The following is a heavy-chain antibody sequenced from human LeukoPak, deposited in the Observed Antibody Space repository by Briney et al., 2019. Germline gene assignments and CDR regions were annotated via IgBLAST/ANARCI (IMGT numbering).Heavy chain of an antibody. CDR1: GYSISSGYY. Sequence: PSETLSLTCTVSGYSISSGYYWGWIRQPPGKGLEWIGSIYHSGSTYYNPSLKSRVTISVDTSKNQFSLKLSSVTAADTAAYYCARDNYDILTGTHSDYWGQGTLVTVSS. CDR3: ARDNYDILTGTHSDY. V-gene: IGHV4-38-2*02. J-gene: IGHJ4*02. D-gene: IGHD3-9*01. CDR2: IYHSGST.